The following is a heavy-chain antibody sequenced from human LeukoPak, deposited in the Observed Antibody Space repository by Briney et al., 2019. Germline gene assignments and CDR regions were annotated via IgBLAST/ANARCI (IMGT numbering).Heavy chain of an antibody. J-gene: IGHJ5*02. CDR1: GGSISTYY. CDR3: ARGSDYYGSGIKYNWFDP. Sequence: PSETLSLTCTVSGGSISTYYWSWIRQPPGQGLEWIGYIHYSGSTNYNPSLKSRVTISVDTSKNQFSLNLKSVTAADTAVYYCARGSDYYGSGIKYNWFDPWGQGTLVTVSS. D-gene: IGHD3-10*01. V-gene: IGHV4-59*01. CDR2: IHYSGST.